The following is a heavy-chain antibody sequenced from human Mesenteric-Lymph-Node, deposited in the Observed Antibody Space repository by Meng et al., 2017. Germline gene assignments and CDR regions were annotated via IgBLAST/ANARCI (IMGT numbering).Heavy chain of an antibody. V-gene: IGHV1-18*01. J-gene: IGHJ5*02. CDR3: AASSSSWYQNWFDP. Sequence: QVLLVRAGAELKKPWASVKVYCKASGYTFTSYGISWVRQAPGQGLEWMGWISAYNGNTNYAQKLQGRVTMTTDTSTSTAYMELRSLRSDDTAVYYCAASSSSWYQNWFDPWGQGTLVTVSS. CDR1: GYTFTSYG. D-gene: IGHD6-13*01. CDR2: ISAYNGNT.